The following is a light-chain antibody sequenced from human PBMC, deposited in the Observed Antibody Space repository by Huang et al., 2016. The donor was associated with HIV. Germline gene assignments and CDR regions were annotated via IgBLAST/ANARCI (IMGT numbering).Light chain of an antibody. CDR1: QSVSTN. CDR3: QQYNNWPIT. CDR2: GAS. Sequence: EIVMTQSPATLSVSPGERATLSCRASQSVSTNLAWFQREPGQAPRLLIFGASTRATGIPARFSCSGSGTEFSLTISSLQSEDFAVYYCQQYNNWPITFGPGTKVDVK. J-gene: IGKJ3*01. V-gene: IGKV3-15*01.